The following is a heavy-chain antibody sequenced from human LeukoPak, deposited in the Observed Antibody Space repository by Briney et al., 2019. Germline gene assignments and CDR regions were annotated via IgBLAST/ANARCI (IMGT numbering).Heavy chain of an antibody. J-gene: IGHJ4*02. CDR1: GGTFRSFA. CDR2: IIPIFRTA. D-gene: IGHD3-22*01. V-gene: IGHV1-69*13. Sequence: SVKVSCKASGGTFRSFAISWVRQAPGQGLEWMGGIIPIFRTANYAQKFQGRVTITADESTSTAYMEPSRLRSEDTAVYYCARALRYYSDSSGYAFDYWGQGTLVTVSS. CDR3: ARALRYYSDSSGYAFDY.